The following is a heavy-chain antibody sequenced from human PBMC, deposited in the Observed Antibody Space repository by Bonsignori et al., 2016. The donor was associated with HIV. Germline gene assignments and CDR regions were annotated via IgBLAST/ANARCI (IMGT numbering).Heavy chain of an antibody. CDR2: ISSSGSTI. J-gene: IGHJ6*03. CDR3: ARGYSSSSGYYYYMDV. Sequence: VRQMPGKGLEWVSYISSSGSTIYYADSVKGRFTISRDNAKNSLYLQMNSLRAEDTAVYYCARGYSSSSGYYYYMDVWGKGTTVTVSS. V-gene: IGHV3-11*01. D-gene: IGHD6-6*01.